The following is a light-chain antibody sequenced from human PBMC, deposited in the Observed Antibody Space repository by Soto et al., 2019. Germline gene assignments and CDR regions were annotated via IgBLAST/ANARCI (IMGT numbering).Light chain of an antibody. V-gene: IGLV2-14*01. Sequence: QSVLTQPASVSGSPGQSITISCTGTSSDVGGYNYVSWYQQRPGKAPKLMIYDVSNRPSGVSNRFSGSKSGNTASLTISGLQAEDEADYYCSSYTSSSTLYDFGTGTKVTAL. J-gene: IGLJ1*01. CDR3: SSYTSSSTLYD. CDR2: DVS. CDR1: SSDVGGYNY.